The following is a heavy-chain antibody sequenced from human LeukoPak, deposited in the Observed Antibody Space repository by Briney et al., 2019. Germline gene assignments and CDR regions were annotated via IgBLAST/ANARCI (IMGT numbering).Heavy chain of an antibody. J-gene: IGHJ4*02. CDR3: ARSPRAPYGFPFDY. CDR1: GGSFSGYY. V-gene: IGHV4-34*01. D-gene: IGHD2/OR15-2a*01. CDR2: INHSGST. Sequence: PSETLSLTCAVYGGSFSGYYWSWIRQPPGKGLEWIGEINHSGSTNYNPSLKSRVTISVDTSKNQFSLKLSSVTAADTAVYYCARSPRAPYGFPFDYGGQGTLVTVSS.